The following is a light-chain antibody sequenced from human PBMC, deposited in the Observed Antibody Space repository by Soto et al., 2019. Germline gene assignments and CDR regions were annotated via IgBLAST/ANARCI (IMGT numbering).Light chain of an antibody. CDR3: PQSYSSPIT. Sequence: DIQMTQNPSSLSASVGDRVTITCRASQSISTYLNWYQQKPGKAPKLLIYGASSLQSGVPSRFSGSVSGTAFTLTISSLQPEDFATYYCPQSYSSPITFGQGTRLEIK. CDR1: QSISTY. V-gene: IGKV1-39*01. CDR2: GAS. J-gene: IGKJ5*01.